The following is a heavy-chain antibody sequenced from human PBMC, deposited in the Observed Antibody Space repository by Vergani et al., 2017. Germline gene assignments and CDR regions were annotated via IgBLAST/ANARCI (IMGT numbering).Heavy chain of an antibody. V-gene: IGHV3-30*02. CDR2: IRYDGSNK. D-gene: IGHD3-22*01. Sequence: QVQLVESGGGVVQPGGSLRLSCAASGFTFSSYGMHWVRQAPGNGLEWVAFIRYDGSNKYYADSVKGRFTISRDNSKNTLYLQMNSLRAEDTAVYYCAKRVVVSSYYGIDVWGQGTTVTVSS. J-gene: IGHJ6*02. CDR3: AKRVVVSSYYGIDV. CDR1: GFTFSSYG.